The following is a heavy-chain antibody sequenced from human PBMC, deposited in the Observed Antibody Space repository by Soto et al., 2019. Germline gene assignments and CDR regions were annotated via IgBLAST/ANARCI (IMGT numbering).Heavy chain of an antibody. CDR2: IIPIFGTA. J-gene: IGHJ3*02. Sequence: SVKVSCKASGGTFSSYAISWVRQAPGQGLEWMGGIIPIFGTANYAQKFQGRVTITADESTSTAYMELSSLRSEDTAVYYCAREATMIVVVDDAFDIWGQGTMVTVSS. CDR3: AREATMIVVVDDAFDI. D-gene: IGHD3-22*01. CDR1: GGTFSSYA. V-gene: IGHV1-69*13.